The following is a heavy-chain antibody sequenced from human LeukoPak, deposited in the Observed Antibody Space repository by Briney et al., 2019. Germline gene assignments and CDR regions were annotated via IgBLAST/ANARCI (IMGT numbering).Heavy chain of an antibody. Sequence: GGSLRLSCAASGFTFSSYAMSWVRQAPGKGLEWVSAISGSGGSTYYADSVKGRFTISRDNSKNTLYLQMNSLRAEDTAVYYCARSSGWYFGPLAYWGQGTLVTVSS. D-gene: IGHD6-19*01. CDR2: ISGSGGST. CDR3: ARSSGWYFGPLAY. J-gene: IGHJ4*02. CDR1: GFTFSSYA. V-gene: IGHV3-23*01.